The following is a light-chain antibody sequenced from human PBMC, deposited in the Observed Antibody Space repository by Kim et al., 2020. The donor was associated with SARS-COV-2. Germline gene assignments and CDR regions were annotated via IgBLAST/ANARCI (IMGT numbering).Light chain of an antibody. CDR1: QSISSY. CDR2: AAS. Sequence: SVGDRVTIPCRESQSISSYLNWYQQKPGKAPKLLIYAASSLQSGVPSRFSGSGSGTDFTLTISSLQPEDFATYYCQQSYSTPPFTFGPGTKVDIK. J-gene: IGKJ3*01. V-gene: IGKV1-39*01. CDR3: QQSYSTPPFT.